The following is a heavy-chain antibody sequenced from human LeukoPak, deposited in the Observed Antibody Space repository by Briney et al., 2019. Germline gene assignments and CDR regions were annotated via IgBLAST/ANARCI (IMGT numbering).Heavy chain of an antibody. Sequence: PSETLSLTCTVSGGSLSSGSYYWSWIRQPPGKGLEWIGDIYYSGSTNYNPSLKSRVTISVDTSKNQFSLKLSSVTAADTAVYYCARDNAGANWFDPWGQGTLVTVSS. CDR1: GGSLSSGSYY. CDR3: ARDNAGANWFDP. J-gene: IGHJ5*02. D-gene: IGHD6-13*01. V-gene: IGHV4-61*01. CDR2: IYYSGST.